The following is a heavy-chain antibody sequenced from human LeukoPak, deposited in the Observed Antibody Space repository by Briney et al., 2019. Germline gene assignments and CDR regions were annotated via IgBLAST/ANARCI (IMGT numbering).Heavy chain of an antibody. CDR1: GFTVSSNY. D-gene: IGHD3-22*01. Sequence: PGGSLRLSCAASGFTVSSNYMSWVRQAPGKGLEWVSVIYSGGSTYYADSVKGRFTISRDNSKNTLYLQMNSLRAEDTAAYYCARDMSYYDSTSDYWGQGTLVTVSS. CDR3: ARDMSYYDSTSDY. J-gene: IGHJ4*02. V-gene: IGHV3-66*01. CDR2: IYSGGST.